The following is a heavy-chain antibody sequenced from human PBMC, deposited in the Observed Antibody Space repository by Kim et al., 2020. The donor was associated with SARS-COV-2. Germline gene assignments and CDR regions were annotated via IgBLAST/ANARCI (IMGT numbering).Heavy chain of an antibody. V-gene: IGHV3-11*06. Sequence: GGSLRLSCAASGFTFSDYYMSWIRQAPGKGLEWVSYISSSSSYTNYADSVKGRFTISRDNAKNSLYLQMNSLRAEDTAVYYCASLGEGWFGEVNRYYYYGMDVWGQGTTVTVSS. J-gene: IGHJ6*02. CDR1: GFTFSDYY. CDR3: ASLGEGWFGEVNRYYYYGMDV. CDR2: ISSSSSYT. D-gene: IGHD3-10*01.